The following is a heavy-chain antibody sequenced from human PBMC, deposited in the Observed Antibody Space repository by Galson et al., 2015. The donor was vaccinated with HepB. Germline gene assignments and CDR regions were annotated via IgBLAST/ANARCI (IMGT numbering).Heavy chain of an antibody. CDR2: ISPSSDYI. Sequence: SLRLSCAASGFTFNTYSMNWVRQAPGKGLEWVSSISPSSDYIYYADSVKGRFTISRDNAKKSLYLQMSSLRGDDTAIYYCVRNLFTGGADYSVDYWGQGTPFTVSA. J-gene: IGHJ4*02. CDR1: GFTFNTYS. CDR3: VRNLFTGGADYSVDY. V-gene: IGHV3-21*01. D-gene: IGHD4-11*01.